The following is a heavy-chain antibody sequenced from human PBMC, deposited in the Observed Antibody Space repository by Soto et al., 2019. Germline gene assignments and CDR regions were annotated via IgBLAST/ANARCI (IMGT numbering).Heavy chain of an antibody. Sequence: EVQLVESGGGLVQPGGSLGLSCAPSGFTFSSFPMHWVRRPPGKGLEYVSVIGSNGGSTYYANSVKGRFTISRDNSKNTLYLQMGSLRAEDMAVYYCARESRYCSGGSCYQGGAFDIWGQGTMVTVSS. CDR2: IGSNGGST. CDR3: ARESRYCSGGSCYQGGAFDI. J-gene: IGHJ3*02. V-gene: IGHV3-64*01. CDR1: GFTFSSFP. D-gene: IGHD2-15*01.